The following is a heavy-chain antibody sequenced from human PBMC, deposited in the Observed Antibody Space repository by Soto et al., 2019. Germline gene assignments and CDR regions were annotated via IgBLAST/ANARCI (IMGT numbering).Heavy chain of an antibody. CDR1: GGSISSFY. CDR2: IYYSGST. J-gene: IGHJ3*02. V-gene: IGHV4-59*01. Sequence: PSETLSLTCTVSGGSISSFYWSWIRQPPGKGLEWIGYIYYSGSTNYNPSLKSRVTISVDTSKKQFSLKLSSVTAADTAVYYCARYSSSPSRAFDSWGQGAMVTVPS. D-gene: IGHD6-13*01. CDR3: ARYSSSPSRAFDS.